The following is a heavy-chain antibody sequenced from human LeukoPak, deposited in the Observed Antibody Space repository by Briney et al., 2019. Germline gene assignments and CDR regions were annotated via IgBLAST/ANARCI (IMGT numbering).Heavy chain of an antibody. CDR3: AKGFEAAQGGDAFDI. CDR1: GFTFSSYA. J-gene: IGHJ3*02. Sequence: GGSLRLSCAASGFTFSSYAMSWVRQAPGKGLEWVSAISGSGGSTYYVDSVKGRFTISRDNSKNTLYLQMNSLRAEDTAVYYCAKGFEAAQGGDAFDIWGQGTMVTVSS. V-gene: IGHV3-23*01. D-gene: IGHD2-15*01. CDR2: ISGSGGST.